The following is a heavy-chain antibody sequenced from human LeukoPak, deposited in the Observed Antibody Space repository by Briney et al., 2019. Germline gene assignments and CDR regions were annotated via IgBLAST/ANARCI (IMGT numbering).Heavy chain of an antibody. V-gene: IGHV1-24*01. J-gene: IGHJ5*02. D-gene: IGHD3-22*01. CDR2: FDPEDGET. CDR3: ATSSRHYYDRMWLDP. CDR1: GYTLTELS. Sequence: ASVKVSCKVSGYTLTELSMHWVRQAPGKGLEWMGGFDPEDGETIYAQKFQGRVTMTEDTSTDTAYMELSSLRSEDTAVYYCATSSRHYYDRMWLDPWGQGTLVTVSS.